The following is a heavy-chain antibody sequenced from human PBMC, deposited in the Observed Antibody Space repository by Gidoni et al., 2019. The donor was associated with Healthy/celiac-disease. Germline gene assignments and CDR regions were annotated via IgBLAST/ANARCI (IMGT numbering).Heavy chain of an antibody. CDR3: AHGSTVTPWGVFDL. V-gene: IGHV2-5*02. Sequence: LALIYWDDDKRYSPSLKSRLTITKDTSKNQVVLTMTNMDPVDTATYYCAHGSTVTPWGVFDLWGRGTLVTVSS. D-gene: IGHD4-4*01. J-gene: IGHJ2*01. CDR2: IYWDDDK.